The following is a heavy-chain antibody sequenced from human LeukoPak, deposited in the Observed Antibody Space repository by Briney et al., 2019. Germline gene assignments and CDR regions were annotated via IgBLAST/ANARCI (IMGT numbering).Heavy chain of an antibody. CDR1: GGSISSYY. V-gene: IGHV4-4*07. D-gene: IGHD3-9*01. Sequence: SETLSLTCTVSGGSISSYYWSWIRQPAGRGLEWIGRIYTSGSTNYNPSLKSRVTMSVDTSKNQFSLKLSSVTAADTAVYYCARRYDILTGSPYDSWGQGTLVTVSS. J-gene: IGHJ4*02. CDR2: IYTSGST. CDR3: ARRYDILTGSPYDS.